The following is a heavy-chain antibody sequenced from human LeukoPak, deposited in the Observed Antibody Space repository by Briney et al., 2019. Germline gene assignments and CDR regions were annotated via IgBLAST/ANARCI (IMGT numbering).Heavy chain of an antibody. D-gene: IGHD3-10*01. CDR3: AKPGYYGSGSYYVGGFDY. CDR1: GFTFSSYG. V-gene: IGHV3-30*02. J-gene: IGHJ4*02. Sequence: PGGSLRLSCAASGFTFSSYGMHWVRQAPGKGLEWVAFIRYDGSNKYYADSVKGRFTISRDNSKNTLYLQMNSLRAEDTAVYYCAKPGYYGSGSYYVGGFDYWGQGTLVTVSS. CDR2: IRYDGSNK.